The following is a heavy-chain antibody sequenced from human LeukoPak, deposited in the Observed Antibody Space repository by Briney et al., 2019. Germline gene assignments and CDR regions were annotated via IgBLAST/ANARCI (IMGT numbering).Heavy chain of an antibody. J-gene: IGHJ6*03. CDR3: AKDRCSNGIGCYYYYLDV. CDR2: IQYDGSNE. Sequence: GGSLRLSRAASGFTFSSYGMHWVRQAPGKGLEWVAYIQYDGSNEQYADSVKGRFSISRDSSKNILYLQMNSLRAEDTAVYYCAKDRCSNGIGCYYYYLDVWGKGTTVTISS. CDR1: GFTFSSYG. D-gene: IGHD2-8*01. V-gene: IGHV3-30*02.